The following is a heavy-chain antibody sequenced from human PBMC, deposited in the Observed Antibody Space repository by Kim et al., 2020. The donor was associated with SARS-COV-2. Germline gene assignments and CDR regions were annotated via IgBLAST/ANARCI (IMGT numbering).Heavy chain of an antibody. V-gene: IGHV1-69*10. CDR2: IMRMFGLE. D-gene: IGHD2-15*01. CDR1: GGTFSSYG. Sequence: SVKVSCKASGGTFSSYGFSWVRQAPGQGLEWMGGIMRMFGLEKYAEKFQDRVTITADYSTSTVYMELRSLRAGDTAVYYCAAAYSGYCSGGTCLPLDPWGQGTLVIVSS. CDR3: AAAYSGYCSGGTCLPLDP. J-gene: IGHJ5*02.